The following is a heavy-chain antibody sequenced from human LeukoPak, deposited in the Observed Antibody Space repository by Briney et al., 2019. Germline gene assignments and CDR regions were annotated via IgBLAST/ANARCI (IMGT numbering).Heavy chain of an antibody. CDR3: ARATRNGYDY. D-gene: IGHD5-24*01. J-gene: IGHJ4*02. V-gene: IGHV3-48*01. CDR2: ISHTCDSI. CDR1: GFTFRIYG. Sequence: GGSLRLSCVASGFTFRIYGMNWVRQAPGKGPEWVSYISHTCDSILYADSVKGRFTMSRDNAKKSLYLQMNSLRAEDSAVYYCARATRNGYDYWGQGTLVTVSS.